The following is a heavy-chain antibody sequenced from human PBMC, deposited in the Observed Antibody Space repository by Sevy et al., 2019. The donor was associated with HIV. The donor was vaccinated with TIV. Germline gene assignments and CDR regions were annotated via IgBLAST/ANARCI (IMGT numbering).Heavy chain of an antibody. V-gene: IGHV3-23*01. D-gene: IGHD2-21*02. CDR2: ISGSGGST. CDR3: AKDLTDCGDDCHDAFDI. Sequence: GGSLRLSCAASGFTFSSYAMSWVRQAPGKGLEWVSAISGSGGSTYYGDSVKGRFTISRDNSKNTLYLQMNSLRAEDTAVYYCAKDLTDCGDDCHDAFDIWGQGTMVTVSS. J-gene: IGHJ3*02. CDR1: GFTFSSYA.